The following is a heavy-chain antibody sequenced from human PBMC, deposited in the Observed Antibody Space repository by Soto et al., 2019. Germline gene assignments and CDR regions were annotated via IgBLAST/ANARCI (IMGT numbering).Heavy chain of an antibody. CDR3: ARDRPGDEGDGFDI. CDR2: LYSGGST. Sequence: EVQLVETGGGLIQPGGSLRLSCAASGLIVSSNYMNWVRQAPGKGLEWVSALYSGGSTHYAGSVKGRFIISRDNSKNTLYLRMNSLRAEDTAVYYCARDRPGDEGDGFDIWGHGTMVTVSS. D-gene: IGHD3-10*01. CDR1: GLIVSSNY. J-gene: IGHJ3*02. V-gene: IGHV3-53*02.